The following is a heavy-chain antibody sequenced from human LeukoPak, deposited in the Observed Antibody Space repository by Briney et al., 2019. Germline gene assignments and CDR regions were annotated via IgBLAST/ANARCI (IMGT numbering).Heavy chain of an antibody. J-gene: IGHJ4*02. V-gene: IGHV1-69*13. CDR3: ASDSPGYDSGSYFAY. D-gene: IGHD2-15*01. Sequence: SVKVSCKASGGTFSSYAISWVRQAPGQGLEWMGGIIPIFGTANYAQKFQGRVTVTADESTSTAYMELSSLRSEDTAVYYCASDSPGYDSGSYFAYWGQGTLVTVSS. CDR2: IIPIFGTA. CDR1: GGTFSSYA.